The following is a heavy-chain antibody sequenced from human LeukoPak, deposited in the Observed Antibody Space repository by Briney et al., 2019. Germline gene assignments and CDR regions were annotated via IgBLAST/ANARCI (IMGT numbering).Heavy chain of an antibody. V-gene: IGHV3-23*01. CDR2: ISGSGGST. CDR3: AKDLGRITMIVVVITLDY. CDR1: GFTFSSYA. Sequence: GGSLRLSCAASGFTFSSYAMSWVRQAPGKGLEWVSAISGSGGSTYYADSVKGRFTITRDNSKNTLYLQMNSPRAEDTAVYYCAKDLGRITMIVVVITLDYWGQGTLVTVSS. D-gene: IGHD3-22*01. J-gene: IGHJ4*02.